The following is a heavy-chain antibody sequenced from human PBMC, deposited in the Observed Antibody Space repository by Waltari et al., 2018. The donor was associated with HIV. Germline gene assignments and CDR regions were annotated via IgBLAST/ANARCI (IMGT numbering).Heavy chain of an antibody. Sequence: QVQLVQSGAEVKKPGASVKVSCKASGYTFTSYYMHWVRQAPGQGLEWMGIINPSGGSTSYAQKFQGRVTMTRDTSTSTVYMELSSLRSEDTAVYYCARGPMIVWGDSNWFDPWGQGTLVTVSS. CDR3: ARGPMIVWGDSNWFDP. V-gene: IGHV1-46*01. CDR1: GYTFTSYY. J-gene: IGHJ5*02. CDR2: INPSGGST. D-gene: IGHD3-22*01.